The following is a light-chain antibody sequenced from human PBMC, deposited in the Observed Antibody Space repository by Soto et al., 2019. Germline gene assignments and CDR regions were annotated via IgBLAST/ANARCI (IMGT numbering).Light chain of an antibody. Sequence: EIVVTQSPATLSVSPWESATLSCRASQSVSSNLAWYQQKPGQAPRLLIYGASTRATDIPARFSGSGSGTEFTLTIRSLQSEDVAVYYCQQYNNWPPWTFGQGTKVEIK. V-gene: IGKV3D-15*01. J-gene: IGKJ1*01. CDR3: QQYNNWPPWT. CDR2: GAS. CDR1: QSVSSN.